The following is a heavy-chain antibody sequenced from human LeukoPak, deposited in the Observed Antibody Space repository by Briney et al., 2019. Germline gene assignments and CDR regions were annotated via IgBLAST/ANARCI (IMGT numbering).Heavy chain of an antibody. V-gene: IGHV3-7*03. CDR2: IKQDGSEK. CDR3: ARDPGDIVVAGTFDY. Sequence: GGSLRLSCAASGFTFSSYWMSWVRQAPGKGLEWVASIKQDGSEKYYVDSVKGRFTISRDNAKNSLYLQMNSLRAEDTALYYCARDPGDIVVAGTFDYWGQGTLVTVSS. D-gene: IGHD6-19*01. CDR1: GFTFSSYW. J-gene: IGHJ4*02.